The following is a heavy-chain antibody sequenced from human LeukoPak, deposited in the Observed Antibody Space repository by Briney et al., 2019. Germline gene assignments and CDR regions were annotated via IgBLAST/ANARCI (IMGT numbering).Heavy chain of an antibody. CDR2: IDPRDSYS. J-gene: IGHJ5*02. CDR3: ARLGEEWLVHNWFDP. Sequence: GESLKIYCKGFGYSFTNYWITWVRQMPGKGLEWMGRIDPRDSYSNYSPSFQGHVTISADKSINTVYLHWNSLKASDTAMYYCARLGEEWLVHNWFDPWGQGTLVTVSS. V-gene: IGHV5-10-1*01. CDR1: GYSFTNYW. D-gene: IGHD6-19*01.